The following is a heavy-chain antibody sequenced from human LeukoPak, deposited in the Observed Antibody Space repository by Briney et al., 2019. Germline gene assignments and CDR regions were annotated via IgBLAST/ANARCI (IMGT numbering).Heavy chain of an antibody. Sequence: GGSLRLSCAASGFTFSSYEMNWVRQAPGKGLEWVSYISSSGSTIYYADSVKGRFTISRDNAKNSLYLQMNSLRAEDTAVYYCARLGIAAAGTLVDYWGQGTLVTVSP. CDR3: ARLGIAAAGTLVDY. CDR2: ISSSGSTI. V-gene: IGHV3-48*03. D-gene: IGHD6-13*01. CDR1: GFTFSSYE. J-gene: IGHJ4*02.